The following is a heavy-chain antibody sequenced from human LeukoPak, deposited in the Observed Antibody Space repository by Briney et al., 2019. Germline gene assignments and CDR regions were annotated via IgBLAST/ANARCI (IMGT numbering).Heavy chain of an antibody. V-gene: IGHV1-18*01. Sequence: SVNVSCKASGYTFTSYGISWVRQAPGQGGEGMGWINAYNGNTNYAQKLQGRVTMTTDTSTSTAYMQLSSLRTEDTAVYYCARVGATDYWGQGTLVTVSS. D-gene: IGHD1-26*01. J-gene: IGHJ4*02. CDR3: ARVGATDY. CDR2: INAYNGNT. CDR1: GYTFTSYG.